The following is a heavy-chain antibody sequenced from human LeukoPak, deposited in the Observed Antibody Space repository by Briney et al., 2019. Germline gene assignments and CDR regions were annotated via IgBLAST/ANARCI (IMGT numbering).Heavy chain of an antibody. CDR1: GGTFSNYC. Sequence: ASVKVSCKASGGTFSNYCMHWVRQAPGQGLEWLGIINPIHIPIYAQTFQGRVTMTTDMSTSTFYMELSNLVSEDTAVYYCAKDPRDISTGNYDEFDIWGQGTMVTASS. CDR3: AKDPRDISTGNYDEFDI. D-gene: IGHD3-9*01. J-gene: IGHJ3*02. V-gene: IGHV1-46*01. CDR2: INPIHIP.